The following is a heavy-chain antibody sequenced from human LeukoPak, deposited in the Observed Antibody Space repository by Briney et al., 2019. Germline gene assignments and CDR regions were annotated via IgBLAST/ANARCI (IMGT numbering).Heavy chain of an antibody. CDR2: ISSSSSYI. V-gene: IGHV3-21*01. CDR1: GFTFSSYS. D-gene: IGHD3-16*01. CDR3: ARARGGYSFDY. Sequence: RGSLRLSCAASGFTFSSYSMNWVRQAPGKGLEWVSSISSSSSYIYYADSVKGRFTISRDNAKNSLYLQMNSLRAEDTAVYYCARARGGYSFDYWGQGTLVTVSS. J-gene: IGHJ4*02.